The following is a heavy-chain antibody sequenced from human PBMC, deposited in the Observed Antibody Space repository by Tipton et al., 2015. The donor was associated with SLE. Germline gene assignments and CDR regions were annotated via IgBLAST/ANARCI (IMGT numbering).Heavy chain of an antibody. J-gene: IGHJ4*02. D-gene: IGHD3-10*01. CDR1: GFTFSRSN. CDR2: IGRGDDI. Sequence: SLRLSCAASGFTFSRSNMHWVRQTTEGLEWVAAIGRGDDIYYSASVKGRFTISRENAKNSLYLQMNSLRTEDTALYYCARGGFYPGSGNQYYFDFWGRGTLVTVSS. CDR3: ARGGFYPGSGNQYYFDF. V-gene: IGHV3-13*01.